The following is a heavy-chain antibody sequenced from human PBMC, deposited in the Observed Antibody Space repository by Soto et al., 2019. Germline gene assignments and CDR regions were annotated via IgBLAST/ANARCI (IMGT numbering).Heavy chain of an antibody. Sequence: EVQLVESGGGLVQPGGSLRLSCAASGFTFSSYEMNWVRQAPGKGLEWVSYISSSGSTIYYADPVKGRFTISRDNAKNSLYLQMNSLRAEDTAVYYCARDEKVDYGGNSYYYGMDVWGQGTTVTVSS. J-gene: IGHJ6*02. V-gene: IGHV3-48*03. D-gene: IGHD4-17*01. CDR1: GFTFSSYE. CDR3: ARDEKVDYGGNSYYYGMDV. CDR2: ISSSGSTI.